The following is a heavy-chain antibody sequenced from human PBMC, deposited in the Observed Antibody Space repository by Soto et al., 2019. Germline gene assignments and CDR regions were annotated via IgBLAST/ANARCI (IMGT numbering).Heavy chain of an antibody. CDR2: ISSSSSTI. CDR1: GFTFSSYS. Sequence: GGSLRLSCAASGFTFSSYSMNWVRQAPGKGLEWVSYISSSSSTIYYADSVKGRFTISRDNAKNSLYLQMNSLRDEDTAVYYCARGDVYYDFWSGYQAFDIWGKGTMVTVSS. V-gene: IGHV3-48*02. CDR3: ARGDVYYDFWSGYQAFDI. J-gene: IGHJ3*02. D-gene: IGHD3-3*01.